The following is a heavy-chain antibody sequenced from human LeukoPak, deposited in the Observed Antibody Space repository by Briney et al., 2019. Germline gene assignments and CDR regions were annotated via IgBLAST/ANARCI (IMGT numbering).Heavy chain of an antibody. Sequence: PGGSLRLSCAASGFTFSDYYMSWIRQAPGKGLEWVSYISSSGSTIYYADSVKGRFTISRDNAKNSLYLQMNSLGAEDTAVYYCARWYSRITMVRGVNLVYWGQGTLVTVSS. CDR3: ARWYSRITMVRGVNLVY. V-gene: IGHV3-11*01. CDR2: ISSSGSTI. D-gene: IGHD3-10*01. CDR1: GFTFSDYY. J-gene: IGHJ4*02.